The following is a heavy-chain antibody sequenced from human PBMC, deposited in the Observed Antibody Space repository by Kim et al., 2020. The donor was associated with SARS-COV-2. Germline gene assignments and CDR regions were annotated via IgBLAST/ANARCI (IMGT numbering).Heavy chain of an antibody. D-gene: IGHD3-10*01. CDR2: IIPILGIA. CDR3: VTPGVKLTMVRGVIISKRGFDY. CDR1: GGTFSSYA. V-gene: IGHV1-69*04. J-gene: IGHJ4*02. Sequence: SVKVSCKASGGTFSSYAISWVRQAPGQGLEWMGRIIPILGIANYAQKFQGRVTITADKSTSTAYMELSSLRSEDTAVYYCVTPGVKLTMVRGVIISKRGFDYWGQGTLVTVSS.